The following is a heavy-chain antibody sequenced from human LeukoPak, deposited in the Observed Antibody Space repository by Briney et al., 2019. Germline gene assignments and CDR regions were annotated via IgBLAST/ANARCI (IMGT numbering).Heavy chain of an antibody. V-gene: IGHV5-51*01. CDR2: IYPGVSAT. CDR3: ARQGSSGWYAWVGY. Sequence: GESLKISCQGSGYSFTSYWIGWVRQMHGKGLERMWIIYPGVSATRYSPSFQGQVTISADKSISTAYLQWSSLKASDTAMYYCARQGSSGWYAWVGYWGQGTLVTVSS. CDR1: GYSFTSYW. J-gene: IGHJ4*02. D-gene: IGHD6-19*01.